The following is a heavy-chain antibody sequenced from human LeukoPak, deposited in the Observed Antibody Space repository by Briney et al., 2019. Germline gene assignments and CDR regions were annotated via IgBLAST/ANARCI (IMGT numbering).Heavy chain of an antibody. D-gene: IGHD3-10*01. V-gene: IGHV3-74*01. J-gene: IGHJ4*02. CDR3: AKDGSPRYYGSGSYFKYFDY. CDR2: IKTDGSTT. Sequence: GGSLRLSCAVSGFTFSSYWMHWVRQAPGKGLVWVSHIKTDGSTTAYADSVKGRFTISRDNSKNTLYLQMNSLRAEDTAVYYCAKDGSPRYYGSGSYFKYFDYWGQGTLVTVSS. CDR1: GFTFSSYW.